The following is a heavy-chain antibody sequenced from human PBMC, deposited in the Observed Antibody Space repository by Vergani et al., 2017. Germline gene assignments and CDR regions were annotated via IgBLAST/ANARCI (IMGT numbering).Heavy chain of an antibody. CDR1: GFIFSSYS. D-gene: IGHD5-18*01. Sequence: EVQLVESGGGLVKPGGSLRLSCAASGFIFSSYSMNWFRQAPGKGLEWVSCISTSSTYIYYADSVKGRFTISRDNAKNSLYLQMNSLRAEDTAVYYCARDLGSVNTAMVPYYFDYWGQGTLVTVSS. CDR3: ARDLGSVNTAMVPYYFDY. J-gene: IGHJ4*02. CDR2: ISTSSTYI. V-gene: IGHV3-21*01.